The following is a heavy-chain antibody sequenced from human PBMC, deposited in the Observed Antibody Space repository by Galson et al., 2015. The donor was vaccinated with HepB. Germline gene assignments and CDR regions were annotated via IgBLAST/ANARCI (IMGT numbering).Heavy chain of an antibody. V-gene: IGHV3-30*04. CDR3: AKDRGAQEYQLLYYFDY. Sequence: SLRLSCAASGFTFSRYAMHWVRKAPGKGLEWVAVISYDGSNKYYADSVKGRFTISRDNSKNTLYLQMNSLRAEDTAVYYCAKDRGAQEYQLLYYFDYWGQETLVTVSS. D-gene: IGHD2-2*01. CDR1: GFTFSRYA. J-gene: IGHJ4*02. CDR2: ISYDGSNK.